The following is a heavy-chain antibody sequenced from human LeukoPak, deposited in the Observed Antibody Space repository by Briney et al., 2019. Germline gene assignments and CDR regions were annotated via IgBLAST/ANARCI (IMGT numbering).Heavy chain of an antibody. CDR3: ARGGRPGPFWSGYIFSYFDY. J-gene: IGHJ4*02. CDR1: GGTFSSYA. D-gene: IGHD3-3*01. V-gene: IGHV1-69*05. CDR2: IIPIFGTA. Sequence: SVKVSCKASGGTFSSYAISWVRQAPGQGLEWMGGIIPIFGTANYAQKFQGRVTITRDTSTSTVYMELSSLRSEDTAVYYCARGGRPGPFWSGYIFSYFDYWGQGTLVTVSS.